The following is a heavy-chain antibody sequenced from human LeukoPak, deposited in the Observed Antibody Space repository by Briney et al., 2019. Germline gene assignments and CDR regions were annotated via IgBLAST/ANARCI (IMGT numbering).Heavy chain of an antibody. CDR1: GYTFTSYD. CDR2: MNPNSGNT. CDR3: ARAAYSSSWYGESDY. Sequence: ASVKVSCKASGYTFTSYDINWVRPATGQGLEWMGWMNPNSGNTGYAQKFQGRVTMTRNTSISTAYMELSSLRSEDTAVYYCARAAYSSSWYGESDYWGQGTLVTVSS. V-gene: IGHV1-8*01. D-gene: IGHD6-13*01. J-gene: IGHJ4*02.